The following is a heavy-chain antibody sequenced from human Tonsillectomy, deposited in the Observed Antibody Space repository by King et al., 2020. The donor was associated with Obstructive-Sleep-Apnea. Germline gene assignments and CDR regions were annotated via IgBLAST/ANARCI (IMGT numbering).Heavy chain of an antibody. Sequence: QLVESGGGLVKPGGSLRLSCAASGFTFSSYSMTWVRQAPGKGLEWVSSISYSRSYIYYADSVKGRFTISRDNAKNSLYLEMNSLRAEDTAVYYCARSGDKSVYEYYFDYWGQGTLVTVSS. J-gene: IGHJ4*02. CDR3: ARSGDKSVYEYYFDY. D-gene: IGHD4-23*01. CDR1: GFTFSSYS. CDR2: ISYSRSYI. V-gene: IGHV3-21*01.